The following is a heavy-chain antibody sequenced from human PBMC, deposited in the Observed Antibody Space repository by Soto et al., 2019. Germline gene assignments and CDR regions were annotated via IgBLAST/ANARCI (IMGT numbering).Heavy chain of an antibody. J-gene: IGHJ4*02. CDR2: ISAYNGNT. CDR1: GYTFTSYG. Sequence: ASVKVSCKASGYTFTSYGISWVRQAPGQGLEWMGWISAYNGNTNYAQKLQGSVTMTTDTSTSTAYMELRSLSSDDTAVYYCARTNNKYYFDYWGQGTLVTVSS. CDR3: ARTNNKYYFDY. V-gene: IGHV1-18*01.